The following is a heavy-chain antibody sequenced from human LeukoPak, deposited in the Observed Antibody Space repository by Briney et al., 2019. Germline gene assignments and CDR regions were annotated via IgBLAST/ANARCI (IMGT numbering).Heavy chain of an antibody. CDR1: GGSISSYY. CDR3: ARDGYCSSTSCSLDYFDC. J-gene: IGHJ4*02. V-gene: IGHV4-4*07. D-gene: IGHD2-2*03. CDR2: IYTSGST. Sequence: SETLSLTCTVSGGSISSYYWSWIRQPAGRGLEWIGRIYTSGSTNYNPSLKSRVTMSVDTSKNQFSLKLSSVTAADTAVYYCARDGYCSSTSCSLDYFDCWGQGTLVTVSS.